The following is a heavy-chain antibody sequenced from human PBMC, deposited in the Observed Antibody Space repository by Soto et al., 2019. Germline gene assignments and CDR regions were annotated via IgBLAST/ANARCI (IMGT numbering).Heavy chain of an antibody. CDR1: GYTFTSYD. J-gene: IGHJ5*02. CDR2: MNPNSGNT. Sequence: ASVKVSCKASGYTFTSYDINWVRQATGQGLEWMGWMNPNSGNTGYAQKFQGRVTMTRSTSISTAYMELSSLRSEDTAVYYCARLRFRPRGRLNWFDPWGQGTLVTVSS. D-gene: IGHD3-3*01. V-gene: IGHV1-8*01. CDR3: ARLRFRPRGRLNWFDP.